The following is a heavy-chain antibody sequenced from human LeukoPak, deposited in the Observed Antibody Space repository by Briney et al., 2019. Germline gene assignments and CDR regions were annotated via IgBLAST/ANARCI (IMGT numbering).Heavy chain of an antibody. Sequence: SETLSLTCTVSGGSFSSESFYWGRIRQPPGKGLEWIGYISNTGSTNYNPSLKSRVAISVDTSKNQFSLKLISVTAADTAVYYCARVVTFGKLLPDYWGQGTLVTVSS. D-gene: IGHD3-10*01. CDR1: GGSFSSESFY. CDR2: ISNTGST. CDR3: ARVVTFGKLLPDY. J-gene: IGHJ4*02. V-gene: IGHV4-61*01.